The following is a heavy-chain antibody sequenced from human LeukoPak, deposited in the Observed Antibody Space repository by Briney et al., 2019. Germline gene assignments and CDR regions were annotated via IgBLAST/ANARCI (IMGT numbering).Heavy chain of an antibody. J-gene: IGHJ4*02. CDR1: GFIFSNFD. CDR3: VKAVRFSSSWYDY. D-gene: IGHD6-13*01. Sequence: GGSLRLSCAASGFIFSNFDMNWVRQAPGKGLEWVAFIRSDGSNTYSADSLKGRFTISRDNSKNTLYLQMTSLRADDTAIYYCVKAVRFSSSWYDYWGQGTLVTVSS. CDR2: IRSDGSNT. V-gene: IGHV3-30*02.